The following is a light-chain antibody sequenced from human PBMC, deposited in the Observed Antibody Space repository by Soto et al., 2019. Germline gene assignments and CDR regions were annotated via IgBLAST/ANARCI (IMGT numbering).Light chain of an antibody. V-gene: IGKV3-11*01. Sequence: EIVLTQSPGTLSLSPGERACLSCRASQSVGRNYLAWYQHKPGQAPRLLIYDASKRATGIPARFSGSGSGTDFTLTISSLEPEDFAVYYCQQRSSWPPTFGQGTRLEI. J-gene: IGKJ5*01. CDR3: QQRSSWPPT. CDR2: DAS. CDR1: QSVGRNY.